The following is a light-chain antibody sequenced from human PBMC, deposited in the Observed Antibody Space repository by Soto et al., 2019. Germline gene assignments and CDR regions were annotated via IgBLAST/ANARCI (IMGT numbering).Light chain of an antibody. CDR2: DAS. V-gene: IGKV3-11*01. Sequence: EIVLTQSPATLSLSPGERATLSCRASQSVSGYLAWYQQKPGQAPRLLMYDASNRATGIPARFSGTGSGTDFTLTISTLEPEDFAVYYCQQRSNWPFTFGGGTKVEIK. CDR3: QQRSNWPFT. J-gene: IGKJ4*01. CDR1: QSVSGY.